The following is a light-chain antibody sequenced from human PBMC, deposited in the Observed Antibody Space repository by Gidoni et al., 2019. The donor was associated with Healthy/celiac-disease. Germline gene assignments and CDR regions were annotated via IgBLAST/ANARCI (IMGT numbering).Light chain of an antibody. CDR1: QSLLHSNGYNY. CDR2: LGS. J-gene: IGKJ1*01. CDR3: MQALQTPPT. Sequence: SVRTQSPLSLPVTPGEPASISCRSSQSLLHSNGYNYLDWYLQKPGQSPQLLIYLGSNRASGVPDRFSGSGSGTDFTLKISRVEAEDVGVYYCMQALQTPPTFGQGTKVEIK. V-gene: IGKV2-28*01.